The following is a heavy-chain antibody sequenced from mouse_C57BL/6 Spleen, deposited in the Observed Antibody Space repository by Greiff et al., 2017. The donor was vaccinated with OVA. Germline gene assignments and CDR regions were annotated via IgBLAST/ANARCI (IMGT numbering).Heavy chain of an antibody. J-gene: IGHJ2*01. V-gene: IGHV1-82*01. D-gene: IGHD4-1*01. Sequence: VQLQPSGPALVKPGASVKLSCKASGYAFRSSWMNWVKQRPGKGLEWIGRLYPGDGDTNYNGKFKGKATLTADKSSSTASMQLSSLTSEDSAVYFCARLGRDYFDDWGQGTTLTVSS. CDR2: LYPGDGDT. CDR1: GYAFRSSW. CDR3: ARLGRDYFDD.